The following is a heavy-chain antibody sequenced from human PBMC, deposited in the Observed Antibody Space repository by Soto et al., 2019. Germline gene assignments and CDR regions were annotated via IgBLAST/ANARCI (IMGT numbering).Heavy chain of an antibody. CDR3: VRSAMAGDYYYYGMDV. CDR1: GYNFTTYV. D-gene: IGHD6-19*01. J-gene: IGHJ6*02. CDR2: INCGSGNT. V-gene: IGHV1-3*01. Sequence: QVQLVQSGAEVKQPGASASVSCKASGYNFTTYVVHWLRQAPGQGPEWMGWINCGSGNTVYSQKFQGRVTFTRDTSARTAYMDLNSLTSGDTAVYYCVRSAMAGDYYYYGMDVWGQGTTVTVSS.